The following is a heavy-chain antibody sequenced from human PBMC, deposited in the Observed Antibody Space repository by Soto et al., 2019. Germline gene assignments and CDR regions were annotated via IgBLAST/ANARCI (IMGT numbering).Heavy chain of an antibody. CDR2: IIPILGIA. CDR3: ARDHRWELLAYYYYGMEV. V-gene: IGHV1-69*04. J-gene: IGHJ6*02. CDR1: GYTFTSYG. D-gene: IGHD1-26*01. Sequence: ASVKVSCKASGYTFTSYGISWVRQAPGQGLEWMGRIIPILGIANYAQKFQGRVTITADKSTSTAYMELSSLRSEDTAVYYCARDHRWELLAYYYYGMEVWS.